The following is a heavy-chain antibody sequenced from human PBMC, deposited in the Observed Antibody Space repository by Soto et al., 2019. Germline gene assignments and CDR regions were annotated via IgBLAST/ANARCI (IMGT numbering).Heavy chain of an antibody. CDR1: VFNFSIYG. CDR3: AKTTKYSSAQGYFDY. D-gene: IGHD5-18*01. J-gene: IGHJ4*02. CDR2: ISGSGGST. V-gene: IGHV3-23*01. Sequence: PWGSLRVAWVSSVFNFSIYGMSWVRQAPGKGLEWVSAISGSGGSTYYADSVKGRFTISRDNSKNTLYLQMNSLRAEDTAVYYCAKTTKYSSAQGYFDYWGQGTMVTVSS.